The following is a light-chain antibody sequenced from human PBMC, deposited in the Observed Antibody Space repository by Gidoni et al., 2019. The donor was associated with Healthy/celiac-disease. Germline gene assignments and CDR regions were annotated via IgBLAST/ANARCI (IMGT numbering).Light chain of an antibody. CDR1: QSVSSSY. CDR2: GAS. Sequence: EIVLSQSPGTLSLSPGARATLPCRASQSVSSSYLAWYQQKPGQAPRLLIYGASSRVTGIPDRFSGSGSGTDFTLTISRLEPEDFAVYYCQQYGSSPLFTFGPGTKVEIK. CDR3: QQYGSSPLFT. J-gene: IGKJ3*01. V-gene: IGKV3-20*01.